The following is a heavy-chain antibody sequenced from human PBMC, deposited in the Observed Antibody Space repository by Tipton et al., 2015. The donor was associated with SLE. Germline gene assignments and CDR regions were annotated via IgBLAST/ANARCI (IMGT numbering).Heavy chain of an antibody. CDR3: ARGLKNSNYYYYYYMDV. CDR1: GGSIISYY. J-gene: IGHJ6*03. CDR2: IYYSGST. D-gene: IGHD2/OR15-2a*01. Sequence: TLSLTCTVSGGSIISYYWTWIRQPPGKGLEWIGYIYYSGSTNYNPSLKSRVTISVDTSKNQFSLKLSSVTAADTAVYYCARGLKNSNYYYYYYMDVWGKGTTVTVSS. V-gene: IGHV4-59*01.